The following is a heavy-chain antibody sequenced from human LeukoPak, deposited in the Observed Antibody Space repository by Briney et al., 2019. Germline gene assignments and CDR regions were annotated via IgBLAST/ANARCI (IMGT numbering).Heavy chain of an antibody. CDR1: GYTFTSYA. Sequence: ASVKVSCKASGYTFTSYAMNWVRRAPGQGLEWMGWINTNTGNPTYAQGFTGRFVFSLDTSVSTAYLQISSLKAEDTAVYYCARASIVVVPAAIDDWFDPWGQGTLVTVSS. J-gene: IGHJ5*02. V-gene: IGHV7-4-1*02. CDR3: ARASIVVVPAAIDDWFDP. CDR2: INTNTGNP. D-gene: IGHD2-2*01.